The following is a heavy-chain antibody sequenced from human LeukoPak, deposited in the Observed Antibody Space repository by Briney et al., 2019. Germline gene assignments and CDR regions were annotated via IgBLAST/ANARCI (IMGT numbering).Heavy chain of an antibody. Sequence: GGSLRLSCAPSGFTASSNYTSWVRQAPGEGLEWVSVIYSVGSTYYADSVNGRFTISRDNSKNTLYLQMNSLRGEDTAVYYCARDRRGSSGWYLPLDYGMDVWGQGTTVTVSS. V-gene: IGHV3-66*01. CDR3: ARDRRGSSGWYLPLDYGMDV. D-gene: IGHD6-19*01. J-gene: IGHJ6*02. CDR1: GFTASSNY. CDR2: IYSVGST.